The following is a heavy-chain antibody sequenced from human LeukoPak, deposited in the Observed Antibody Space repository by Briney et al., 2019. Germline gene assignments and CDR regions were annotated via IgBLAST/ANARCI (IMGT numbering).Heavy chain of an antibody. Sequence: ASETLSLTCTVSGGSISSYYWSWIRQPPGRGLEWIGYIYYSGSTNYNPSLKSRVTISVDTSKNQFSLKLSSVTAADTAVYYCARRGGAVAGVFDYWGGGTLVTVSS. CDR1: GGSISSYY. CDR3: ARRGGAVAGVFDY. V-gene: IGHV4-59*01. CDR2: IYYSGST. D-gene: IGHD6-19*01. J-gene: IGHJ4*01.